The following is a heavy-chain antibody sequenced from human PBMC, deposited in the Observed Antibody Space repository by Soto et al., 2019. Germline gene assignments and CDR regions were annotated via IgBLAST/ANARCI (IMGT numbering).Heavy chain of an antibody. CDR3: ATVDRSVALVGWFDP. V-gene: IGHV3-23*01. D-gene: IGHD2-8*02. CDR1: GFTFRTSA. CDR2: ISFSGGTT. J-gene: IGHJ5*02. Sequence: VQLLDSGGGLVQPGGSLRLSCAASGFTFRTSAMSWVRQAPGQGLEWVSSISFSGGTTYYTDSVKGRFTISRDNSNNTLYLLMTSLTAADTAIYFCATVDRSVALVGWFDPWGQGTLVTVSS.